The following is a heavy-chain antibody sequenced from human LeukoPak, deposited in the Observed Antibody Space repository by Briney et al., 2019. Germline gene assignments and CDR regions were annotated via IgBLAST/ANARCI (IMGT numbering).Heavy chain of an antibody. CDR3: ARGARSDYDILTGDRGAFDI. D-gene: IGHD3-9*01. V-gene: IGHV4-59*01. CDR1: GGSISSYY. Sequence: SETLSLTCTVSGGSISSYYWSRIRQPPGKGLEWIGYIYYSGSTNYNPSLKSRVTISVDTSKNQFSLKLSSVTAADTAVYYCARGARSDYDILTGDRGAFDIWGQGTMVTVSS. J-gene: IGHJ3*02. CDR2: IYYSGST.